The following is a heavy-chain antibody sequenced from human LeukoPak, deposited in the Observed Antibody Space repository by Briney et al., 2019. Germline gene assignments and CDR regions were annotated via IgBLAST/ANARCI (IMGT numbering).Heavy chain of an antibody. J-gene: IGHJ3*02. CDR3: ARVMNRHAFDI. CDR2: IYYSGST. V-gene: IGHV4-59*08. CDR1: GGSISSYY. Sequence: SETLSLTCTVSGGSISSYYWSWIRQPPGKGLEWIGYIYYSGSTNYNPPLKSRVTISVDTSKNQFSLKLSSVTAADTAVYYCARVMNRHAFDIWGQGTMVTVSS. D-gene: IGHD3-16*01.